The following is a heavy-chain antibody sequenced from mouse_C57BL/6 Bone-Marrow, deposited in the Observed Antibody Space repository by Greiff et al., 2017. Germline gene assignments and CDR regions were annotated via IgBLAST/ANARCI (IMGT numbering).Heavy chain of an antibody. CDR1: GYTFTSYN. V-gene: IGHV1-12*01. CDR2: IYPGNGDT. CDR3: ARPRITTVVANYAMDY. Sequence: LQQSGAELVRPGASVKMSCKASGYTFTSYNMHWVKQTPRQGLEWIGAIYPGNGDTSYNQKFKGKATLTVDKSSSTAYMQLSSLTSEDSAVYFCARPRITTVVANYAMDYWGQGTSVSVSS. D-gene: IGHD1-1*01. J-gene: IGHJ4*01.